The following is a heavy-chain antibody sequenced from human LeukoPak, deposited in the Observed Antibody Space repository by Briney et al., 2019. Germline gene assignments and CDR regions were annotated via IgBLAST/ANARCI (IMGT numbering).Heavy chain of an antibody. CDR2: ISSSGSTI. CDR1: GFTFSDYY. D-gene: IGHD5-12*01. CDR3: ARTDGYSGHLRFHNTLGDDY. Sequence: GGSLRLSCAASGFTFSDYYMSWIRQAPGKGLEWVSYISSSGSTIYYADSVKGRFTISRDNAKNSLYLQMNSLRAEDTAVYYCARTDGYSGHLRFHNTLGDDYWGQGTLVTVSS. J-gene: IGHJ4*02. V-gene: IGHV3-11*01.